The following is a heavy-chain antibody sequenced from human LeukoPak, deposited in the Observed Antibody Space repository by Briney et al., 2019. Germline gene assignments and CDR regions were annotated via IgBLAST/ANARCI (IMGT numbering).Heavy chain of an antibody. CDR3: AREAFWNYDSYYFDY. V-gene: IGHV3-53*01. J-gene: IGHJ4*02. Sequence: PGGSLRLSCAASGFTVSSNYMSWVRQAPGKGLEWVSVIYSGGSTYYADSVKGRFTISRDNSKNTLCLQMNSLRAEDTAVYYCAREAFWNYDSYYFDYWGQGTLVTVSS. D-gene: IGHD3-22*01. CDR2: IYSGGST. CDR1: GFTVSSNY.